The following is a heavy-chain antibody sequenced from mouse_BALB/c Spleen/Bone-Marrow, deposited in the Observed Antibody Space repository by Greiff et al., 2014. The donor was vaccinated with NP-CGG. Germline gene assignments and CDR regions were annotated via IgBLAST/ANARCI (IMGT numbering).Heavy chain of an antibody. CDR2: INSGSGGT. J-gene: IGHJ4*01. CDR3: ARAITDAMDY. V-gene: IGHV1-54*01. Sequence: QVQLQQPGAELVRPGTSVKVSCKGSGYAFTNYLIEWVKQRPGQGLEWIGVINSGSGGTKYNEKFKGKATLTADKSSSTAYMQLSSLTSDDSAVYFCARAITDAMDYWGQGTSVTVPS. D-gene: IGHD2-4*01. CDR1: GYAFTNYL.